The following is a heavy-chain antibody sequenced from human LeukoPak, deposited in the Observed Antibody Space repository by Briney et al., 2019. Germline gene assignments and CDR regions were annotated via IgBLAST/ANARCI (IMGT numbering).Heavy chain of an antibody. V-gene: IGHV3-53*01. Sequence: PGGSLRLSCAASGFTFSSYWMSWVRQAPGRGLEWVSVIYDGGSTYYADSVKGRFTISRDSSSNTVYLQMNSLRAEDTAVYYCARGYYEMLSGDYYFDYWGQGTLVTVSS. J-gene: IGHJ4*02. CDR3: ARGYYEMLSGDYYFDY. CDR2: IYDGGST. D-gene: IGHD3-9*01. CDR1: GFTFSSYW.